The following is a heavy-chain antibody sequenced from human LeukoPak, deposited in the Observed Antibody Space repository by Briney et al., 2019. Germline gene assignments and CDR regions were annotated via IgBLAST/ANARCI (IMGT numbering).Heavy chain of an antibody. CDR2: IYASGST. CDR3: ARDPRGIVGANHNWFDP. V-gene: IGHV4-4*07. J-gene: IGHJ5*02. Sequence: SETLSLTCTVSGGSISSYYWSWIRQPAGKGLEWSGRIYASGSTNYNPSLKSRVTMSVDTSKSQFSLKLISVTAADTAVYYCARDPRGIVGANHNWFDPWGQGTLSPSPQ. D-gene: IGHD1-26*01. CDR1: GGSISSYY.